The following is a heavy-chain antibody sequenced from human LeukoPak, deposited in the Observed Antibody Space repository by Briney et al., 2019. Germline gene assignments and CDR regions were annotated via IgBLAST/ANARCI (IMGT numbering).Heavy chain of an antibody. CDR1: GGSISSSSYY. CDR2: IYYSGST. CDR3: VRHGGGYCSGGSCYVDY. J-gene: IGHJ4*02. V-gene: IGHV4-39*01. D-gene: IGHD2-15*01. Sequence: SETLSLTCTVSGGSISSSSYYWGWIRQPPGKGLEWIGSIYYSGSTYYNPSLESRVTISVDTSKNQFSLKVTSVTAADTAVYYCVRHGGGYCSGGSCYVDYWGQGTLVTVSS.